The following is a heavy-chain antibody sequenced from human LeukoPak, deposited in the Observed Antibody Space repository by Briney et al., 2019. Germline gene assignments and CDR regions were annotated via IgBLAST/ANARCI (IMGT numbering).Heavy chain of an antibody. CDR2: ILGSGDST. J-gene: IGHJ4*02. D-gene: IGHD6-19*01. CDR3: AKLYSSGWYVADY. Sequence: GGSLRLSCAASGFTFSSYGMIWVRQAPGKGLEWVSTILGSGDSTFYADSVKGRFTISRDNSKNTLFLHMTSLRAEDTAVYYCAKLYSSGWYVADYWGQGTLVTVSS. CDR1: GFTFSSYG. V-gene: IGHV3-23*01.